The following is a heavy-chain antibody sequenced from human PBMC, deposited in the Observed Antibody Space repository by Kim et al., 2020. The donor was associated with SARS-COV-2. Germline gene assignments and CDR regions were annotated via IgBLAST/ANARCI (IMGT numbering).Heavy chain of an antibody. Sequence: GGSLRLSCAASGFTFSSYAMSWVRQAPGKGLEWVSAISGSGGSTYYADSVKGRFTISRDNSKNTLYLQMNSLRAEDTAVYYCAKLNKYYDFWSGYQYYFDYWGQGTLVTVSS. CDR1: GFTFSSYA. J-gene: IGHJ4*02. V-gene: IGHV3-23*01. CDR2: ISGSGGST. CDR3: AKLNKYYDFWSGYQYYFDY. D-gene: IGHD3-3*01.